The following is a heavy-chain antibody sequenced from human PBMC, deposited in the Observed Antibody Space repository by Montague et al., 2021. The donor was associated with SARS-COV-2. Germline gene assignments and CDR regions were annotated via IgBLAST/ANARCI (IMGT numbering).Heavy chain of an antibody. V-gene: IGHV4-39*01. D-gene: IGHD3-22*01. CDR1: GGSISSSSYY. CDR2: IYYSGST. J-gene: IGHJ3*02. Sequence: SQTLSLTCTVSGGSISSSSYYWGWIRQPPGKGLEWIGSIYYSGSTYYNPSLKSRVTISVDTSKNQFSLKLSSVTAADTAVYDCASSYYYDSSGYYSHDAFDIWGQGTMVTVSS. CDR3: ASSYYYDSSGYYSHDAFDI.